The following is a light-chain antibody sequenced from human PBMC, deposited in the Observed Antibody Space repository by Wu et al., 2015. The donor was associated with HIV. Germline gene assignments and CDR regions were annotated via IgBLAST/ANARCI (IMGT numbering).Light chain of an antibody. V-gene: IGKV3-15*01. J-gene: IGKJ1*01. CDR1: QNVKSD. Sequence: DIVVTQSPATLSVSPGERATLYCRASQNVKSDLVWYQQKPGQPPRLLISGVSTRAAGVPARFSGRWVRTEFTLTISSLQSEDFALYILSNNYFSWPTFGQGTKVEF. CDR3: SNNYFSWPT. CDR2: GVS.